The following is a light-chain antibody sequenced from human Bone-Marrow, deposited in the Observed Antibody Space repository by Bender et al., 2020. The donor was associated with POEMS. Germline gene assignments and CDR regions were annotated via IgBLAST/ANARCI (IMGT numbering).Light chain of an antibody. CDR3: CSYAGSDTFV. J-gene: IGLJ1*01. CDR1: SSDVGSYNL. V-gene: IGLV2-23*01. CDR2: EGS. Sequence: QSVLTQPPSVSGAPGQSITISCTGTSSDVGSYNLVSGYQQHPGKAPKLLIYEGSKRPSGVSNRFSGSKSGNTASLTISGLQTEDEADYYCCSYAGSDTFVFGTGTKVTVL.